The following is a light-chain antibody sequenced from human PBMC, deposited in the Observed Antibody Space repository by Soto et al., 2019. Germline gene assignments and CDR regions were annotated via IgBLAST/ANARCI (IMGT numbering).Light chain of an antibody. J-gene: IGKJ1*01. CDR2: DAS. V-gene: IGKV3-20*01. CDR3: QQYGNSLSWT. CDR1: ESVVSNY. Sequence: EIVLTQSPGTLSLSPGERATPSCRATESVVSNYLAWYQLKPGQAPRLLIYDASSRATGIPDRFSGSGSGTDFTLTISRLEPEDFAVYYCQQYGNSLSWTFGQGTKVDIK.